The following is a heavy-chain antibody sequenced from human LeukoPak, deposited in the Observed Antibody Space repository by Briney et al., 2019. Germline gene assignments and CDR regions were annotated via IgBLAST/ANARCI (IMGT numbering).Heavy chain of an antibody. CDR2: ISGRGASK. D-gene: IGHD2-2*01. Sequence: GGSLRLSCAVSGLTFNNYAMSWVRQAPGKGLEWVSGISGRGASKHHADSVKGRFTISRDNSKNTLYLQMNSLRAEDTAVYYCAKGVVVAPDVTPFDYWGQGTLVTVSS. CDR3: AKGVVVAPDVTPFDY. CDR1: GLTFNNYA. J-gene: IGHJ4*02. V-gene: IGHV3-23*01.